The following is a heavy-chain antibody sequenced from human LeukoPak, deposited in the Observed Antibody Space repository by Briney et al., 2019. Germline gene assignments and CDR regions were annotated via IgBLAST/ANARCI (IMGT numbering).Heavy chain of an antibody. D-gene: IGHD7-27*01. V-gene: IGHV3-74*01. CDR1: GFTFTSYS. CDR2: INDDESST. Sequence: GGSLRLSCAASGFTFTSYSMNWVRQAPGKGLVWVSRINDDESSTSYADSVKGRFTISRDNAKNTLYLQMNSLRAEDTAVYYCARGGQLGILGDWYLDLWGRGTLVTVSS. J-gene: IGHJ2*01. CDR3: ARGGQLGILGDWYLDL.